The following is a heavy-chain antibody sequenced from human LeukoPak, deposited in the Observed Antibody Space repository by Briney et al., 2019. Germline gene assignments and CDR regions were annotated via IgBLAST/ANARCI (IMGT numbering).Heavy chain of an antibody. CDR3: ARLLSDSSTSGY. D-gene: IGHD2-2*01. Sequence: SQTLSLTCTVSGGSISSGGYYWSWIRQHPGKGPEWIGYIYYSGSTYYNPSLKSRVTISVDTSKNQFSLKLSSVTAADTAVYYCARLLSDSSTSGYWGQGTLVTVSS. J-gene: IGHJ4*02. V-gene: IGHV4-31*03. CDR1: GGSISSGGYY. CDR2: IYYSGST.